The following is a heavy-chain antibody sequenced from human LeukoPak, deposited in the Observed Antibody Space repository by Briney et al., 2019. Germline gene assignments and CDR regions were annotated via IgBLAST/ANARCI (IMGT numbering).Heavy chain of an antibody. CDR2: INHSGST. J-gene: IGHJ4*02. CDR1: GGSASVST. Sequence: SETLSHSSADSGGSASVSTTCGIPQPPGKGLEWIGEINHSGSTNYNPSLKSRVTISVDTSKNQFSLKLSSVTAADTAVYYCARESYCSNYLARHPDCLDVWGQGTMVTVSS. V-gene: IGHV4-34*01. D-gene: IGHD4-11*01. CDR3: ARESYCSNYLARHPDCLDV.